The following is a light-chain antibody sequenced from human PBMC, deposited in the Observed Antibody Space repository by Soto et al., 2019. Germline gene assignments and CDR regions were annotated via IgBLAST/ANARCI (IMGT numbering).Light chain of an antibody. J-gene: IGLJ1*01. V-gene: IGLV2-14*02. CDR1: SSDVGSYNL. CDR2: EGS. CDR3: FSYTSSGTYV. Sequence: QSVLTQPASVSGSPGQSITISCTGTSSDVGSYNLVSWYQQHPGKAPKLMIHEGSKRPSGVSNRFSGSKSGNTASLTISGLQAEDEADYYCFSYTSSGTYVFGTGTKLTVL.